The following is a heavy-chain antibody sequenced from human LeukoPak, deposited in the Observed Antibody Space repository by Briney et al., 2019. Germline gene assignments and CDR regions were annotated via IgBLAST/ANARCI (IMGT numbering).Heavy chain of an antibody. CDR1: GFTVSSNY. Sequence: GGSLRLSCAASGFTVSSNYMSWVGQAPGKGLEWVSVIYSGGSIYDADSVKGRFTISRDNSKSTLYIQMSSLRAEDTAVYYCARAKPKNMVRGLIMRRESRYYFDYWGQGTLVTVSS. D-gene: IGHD3-10*01. CDR3: ARAKPKNMVRGLIMRRESRYYFDY. J-gene: IGHJ4*02. V-gene: IGHV3-53*01. CDR2: IYSGGSI.